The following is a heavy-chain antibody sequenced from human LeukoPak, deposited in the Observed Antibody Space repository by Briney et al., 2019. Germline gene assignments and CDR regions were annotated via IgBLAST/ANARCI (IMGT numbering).Heavy chain of an antibody. Sequence: SSETLSLTCTVSGGSITGFYWSWIRQPPGKGLEWIGYIYYRGNTYYNPSLKSRVTISVDTSKNQFSLTLSSLTAADTAVYYCARDLSRSLDFWGQGTLVTVSS. CDR2: IYYRGNT. CDR3: ARDLSRSLDF. J-gene: IGHJ4*02. CDR1: GGSITGFY. V-gene: IGHV4-59*01.